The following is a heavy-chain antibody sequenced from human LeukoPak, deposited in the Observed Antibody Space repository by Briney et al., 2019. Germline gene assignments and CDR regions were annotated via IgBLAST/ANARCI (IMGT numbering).Heavy chain of an antibody. J-gene: IGHJ3*02. CDR2: ILYSGST. CDR1: GFTFSSYG. V-gene: IGHV4-59*12. D-gene: IGHD3-10*01. CDR3: AKSNGYGLVDI. Sequence: PGGSLRLSCAASGFTFSSYGMHWVRQPPGKGLEWIGNILYSGSTYYSPSLKSRVTISLDTSRNQFSLKLNSVTAADTAVYYCAKSNGYGLVDIWGQGTMATVSS.